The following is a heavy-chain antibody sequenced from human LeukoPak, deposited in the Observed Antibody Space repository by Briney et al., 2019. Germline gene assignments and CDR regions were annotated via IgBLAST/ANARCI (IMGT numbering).Heavy chain of an antibody. J-gene: IGHJ4*02. V-gene: IGHV1-18*01. CDR3: ARDRFTMVRGVIVGAY. CDR2: ISAYNGNT. CDR1: GYTFTSYG. D-gene: IGHD3-10*01. Sequence: ASVKVSYRASGYTFTSYGISWVRQAPGQGLEWMGWISAYNGNTNYAQKLQGRVTMTTDTSTSTAYMELRSLRSDDTAVYYCARDRFTMVRGVIVGAYWGQGTLVTVSS.